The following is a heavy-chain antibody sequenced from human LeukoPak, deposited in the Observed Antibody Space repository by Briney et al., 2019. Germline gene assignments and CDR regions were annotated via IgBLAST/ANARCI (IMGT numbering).Heavy chain of an antibody. CDR1: RPPVTSYY. D-gene: IGHD3-22*01. CDR3: VRDRPSYYDSSVYYRENFDF. CDR2: INPNSGGT. J-gene: IGHJ4*02. Sequence: ASVSLSYTPSRPPVTSYYLHWVPQAPGQRREGIGWINPNSGGTNYAQKFQGRVTMTRDTSISTAYMELSRLRSDDTAVYYCVRDRPSYYDSSVYYRENFDFWGQGTLVTVSS. V-gene: IGHV1-2*02.